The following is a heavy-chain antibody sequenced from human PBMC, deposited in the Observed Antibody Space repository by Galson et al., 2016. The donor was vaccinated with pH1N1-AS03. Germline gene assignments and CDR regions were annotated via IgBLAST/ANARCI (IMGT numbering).Heavy chain of an antibody. CDR3: ATDYDY. V-gene: IGHV1-24*01. J-gene: IGHJ4*02. CDR2: FDCEDGEA. CDR1: GLSLSELS. Sequence: SVKASCKVSGLSLSELSMHWVRQAPGKGLEWMGCFDCEDGEAVYAQKFQGRLTVTEDRSTDTAYMELSSLRPEDTATYYCATDYDYWGQGTLVTVSS.